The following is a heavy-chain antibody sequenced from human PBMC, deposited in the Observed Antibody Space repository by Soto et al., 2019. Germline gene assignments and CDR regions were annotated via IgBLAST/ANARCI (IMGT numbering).Heavy chain of an antibody. D-gene: IGHD1-26*01. CDR1: GFAFSNYE. J-gene: IGHJ4*02. CDR2: ISLSGSTI. V-gene: IGHV3-48*03. CDR3: ARESFSASPNFFDY. Sequence: GGSLRLSCAASGFAFSNYEMNWVRQAPGKGLEWVSYISLSGSTIYYADSVKGRFTISRDDAKDSLYLEMDSLRADDTAVYYCARESFSASPNFFDYWGQGTLVTV.